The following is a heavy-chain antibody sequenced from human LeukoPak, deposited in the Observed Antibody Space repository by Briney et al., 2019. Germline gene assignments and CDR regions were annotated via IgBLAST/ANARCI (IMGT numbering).Heavy chain of an antibody. D-gene: IGHD1-26*01. CDR1: GGSISSYY. V-gene: IGHV4-4*07. CDR3: ARSSGSRYYIDY. J-gene: IGHJ4*02. CDR2: IYTSGST. Sequence: SETLSLTCTVSGGSISSYYWNWIRQPAGKGLEWIGRIYTSGSTNYNPSLKSRVTISVDTSKNQFSLKLNSVTAADTAVYYCARSSGSRYYIDYWGQGTLVTVSS.